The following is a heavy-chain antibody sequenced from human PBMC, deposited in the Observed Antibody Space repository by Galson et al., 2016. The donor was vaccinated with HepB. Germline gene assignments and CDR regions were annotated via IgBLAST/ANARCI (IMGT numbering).Heavy chain of an antibody. Sequence: SLRLSCAASGFIFSDYYMSWIRQSSGKGLEWVSYIRSSDKMTFYADSVKGRFTISRDNAKNSLSLQMTSLRAEDTAVYYCAILIGRAFDVWGQGTMVTV. CDR1: GFIFSDYY. J-gene: IGHJ3*01. CDR3: AILIGRAFDV. V-gene: IGHV3-11*01. CDR2: IRSSDKMT. D-gene: IGHD2-21*01.